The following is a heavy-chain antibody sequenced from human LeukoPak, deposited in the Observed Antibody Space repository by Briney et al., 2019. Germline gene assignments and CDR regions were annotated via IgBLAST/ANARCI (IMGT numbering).Heavy chain of an antibody. CDR3: ARHGLENYDFWSGYPPDYYYHMDV. J-gene: IGHJ6*03. CDR1: GGSISSYY. D-gene: IGHD3-3*01. V-gene: IGHV4-4*09. CDR2: IYTSGST. Sequence: PSETLSLTCTVSGGSISSYYWSWIRQPPGKGLEWIGYIYTSGSTNYNPSLKSRVTISVDTSKNQFSLKLSSVTAADTAVYYCARHGLENYDFWSGYPPDYYYHMDVWGKGTTVTVSS.